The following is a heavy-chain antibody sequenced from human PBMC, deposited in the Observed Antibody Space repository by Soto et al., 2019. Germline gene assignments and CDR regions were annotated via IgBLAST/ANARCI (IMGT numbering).Heavy chain of an antibody. CDR1: GGSFSGYY. J-gene: IGHJ4*02. CDR2: INHSGST. CDR3: ASYPSQGLDY. Sequence: SETLSLTCAVYGGSFSGYYWSWIRQPPGKGLEWIGEINHSGSTNYNPSLKSRVTISVDTSKNQFSLKLSSVTAADTAVYYCASYPSQGLDYWGQGTLVTVSS. V-gene: IGHV4-34*01.